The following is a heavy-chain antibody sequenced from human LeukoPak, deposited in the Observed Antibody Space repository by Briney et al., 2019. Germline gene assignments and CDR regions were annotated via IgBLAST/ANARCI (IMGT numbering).Heavy chain of an antibody. Sequence: GGSLRLSCAASGFTFSSYWMHWVRQAPGKGLEWVANIKQDGSEKYYVDSVKGRFTISRDNGENLLHLQMNSLRAEDTAVYYCAKPQYSSSWYGTVWGQGTLVTVPS. J-gene: IGHJ4*02. CDR1: GFTFSSYW. CDR2: IKQDGSEK. V-gene: IGHV3-7*03. D-gene: IGHD6-13*01. CDR3: AKPQYSSSWYGTV.